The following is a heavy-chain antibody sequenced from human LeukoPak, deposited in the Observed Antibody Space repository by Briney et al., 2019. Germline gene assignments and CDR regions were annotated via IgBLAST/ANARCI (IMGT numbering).Heavy chain of an antibody. CDR2: INPSGGST. D-gene: IGHD3-3*01. CDR1: GYTFTSYY. CDR3: ARGQRAHVEWSYYMDV. Sequence: ASVKVSCKASGYTFTSYYMHWVRQAPGQGLEWMGIINPSGGSTSYAQKFQGRVTMTRDTSTSTVYMELSSLRSEDTAVYYCARGQRAHVEWSYYMDVWGKGTTVTVSS. V-gene: IGHV1-46*01. J-gene: IGHJ6*03.